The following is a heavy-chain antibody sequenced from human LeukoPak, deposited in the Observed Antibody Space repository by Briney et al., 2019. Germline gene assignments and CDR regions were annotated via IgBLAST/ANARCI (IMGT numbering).Heavy chain of an antibody. Sequence: GGSLRLSCAASGFTFSSYEMNWVRQAPGEGLEWVSYISSSGSTIYYADSVKGRLTISRDNAKNSLYLQMNSLRAEDTAVYYCAELGITMIGGVWGKGTAVTISS. D-gene: IGHD3-10*02. J-gene: IGHJ6*04. CDR3: AELGITMIGGV. CDR1: GFTFSSYE. CDR2: ISSSGSTI. V-gene: IGHV3-48*03.